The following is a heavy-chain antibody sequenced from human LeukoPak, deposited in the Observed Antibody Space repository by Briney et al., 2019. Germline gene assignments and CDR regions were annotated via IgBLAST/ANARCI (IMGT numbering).Heavy chain of an antibody. D-gene: IGHD4-23*01. CDR1: GGSISSNSYY. J-gene: IGHJ6*02. CDR2: IYHSGST. Sequence: SETLSLTCTVSGGSISSNSYYWGWIRQPPGKGLEWIGSIYHSGSTYYNPSLKSRVAIFVDTSKNQFSLELSSVTATDTAVYFCARHPRYGGTPYAMDVWGQGTTVTVSS. CDR3: ARHPRYGGTPYAMDV. V-gene: IGHV4-39*01.